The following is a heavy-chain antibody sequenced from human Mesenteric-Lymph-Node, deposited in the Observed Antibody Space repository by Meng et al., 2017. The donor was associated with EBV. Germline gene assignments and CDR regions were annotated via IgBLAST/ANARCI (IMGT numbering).Heavy chain of an antibody. CDR1: GVSISSYF. V-gene: IGHV4-59*01. CDR3: ARDELSTGL. Sequence: HVQLQESGPGLVKPSATLSLTCTVAGVSISSYFWSWIRQPPGKGLEWIGYIYYTGTTNYNPSLKSRVTMSADTSKNQFSLKLASVTAADTAVYYCARDELSTGLWGQGTLVTVSS. D-gene: IGHD5/OR15-5a*01. CDR2: IYYTGTT. J-gene: IGHJ4*02.